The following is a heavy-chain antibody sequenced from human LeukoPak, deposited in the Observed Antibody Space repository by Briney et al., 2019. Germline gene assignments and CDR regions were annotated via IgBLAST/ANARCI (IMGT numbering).Heavy chain of an antibody. Sequence: SETLSLTCTVSGYSISSGYYWGWIRQPPGKGLEWIGSIYHSGSTYYNPSLKSRVTISVDTSKNQFSLKLSSVTAADTAVYYCARRTGYDWYFDLWGRGTLVTVSS. CDR2: IYHSGST. CDR3: ARRTGYDWYFDL. CDR1: GYSISSGYY. D-gene: IGHD3/OR15-3a*01. V-gene: IGHV4-38-2*02. J-gene: IGHJ2*01.